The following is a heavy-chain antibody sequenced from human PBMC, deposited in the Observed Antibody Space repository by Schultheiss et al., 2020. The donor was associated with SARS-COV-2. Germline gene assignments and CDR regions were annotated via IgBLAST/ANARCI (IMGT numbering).Heavy chain of an antibody. Sequence: GESLKISCAASGFTFSSYSMNWVRQAPGKGLEWVSSISSSSSYIYYADSVKGRFTISRDNAKNSLYLQMNSLRAEDTAVYYCARDGGGDCPSDYWGQGTLVTVSS. D-gene: IGHD2-21*02. CDR1: GFTFSSYS. J-gene: IGHJ4*02. CDR3: ARDGGGDCPSDY. CDR2: ISSSSSYI. V-gene: IGHV3-21*01.